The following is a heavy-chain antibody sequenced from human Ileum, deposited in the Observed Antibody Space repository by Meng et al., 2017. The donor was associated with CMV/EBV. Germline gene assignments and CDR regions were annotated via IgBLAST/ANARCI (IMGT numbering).Heavy chain of an antibody. V-gene: IGHV1-69*04. CDR3: ARDPIVGADFDFDY. J-gene: IGHJ4*02. CDR2: ITPILAIA. CDR1: GGTFSSYT. Sequence: SVKVSCKASGGTFSSYTVNWVRQAPGQGLEWMGRITPILAIANYAQKFQGRVTITADKSTSTAYVELSSLRSEDTAVYYCARDPIVGADFDFDYWGQGTLVTVSS. D-gene: IGHD1-26*01.